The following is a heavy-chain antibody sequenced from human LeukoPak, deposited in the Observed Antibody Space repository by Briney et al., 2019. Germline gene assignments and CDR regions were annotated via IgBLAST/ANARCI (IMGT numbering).Heavy chain of an antibody. D-gene: IGHD3-16*01. J-gene: IGHJ4*02. CDR1: GYTFTSYG. V-gene: IGHV1-18*01. CDR2: ISAYNGNK. Sequence: ASVTVSCKASGYTFTSYGISWVRQAPGQGLEWMGWISAYNGNKNYAQKLQGRVTMTTDTSTSTAYMELRSLRSDATAVYYCARDRGERRFDYWGQGTLVTVSS. CDR3: ARDRGERRFDY.